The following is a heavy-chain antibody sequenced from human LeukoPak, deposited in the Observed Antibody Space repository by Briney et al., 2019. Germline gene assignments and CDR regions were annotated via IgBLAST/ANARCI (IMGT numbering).Heavy chain of an antibody. J-gene: IGHJ4*02. V-gene: IGHV5-51*01. CDR2: IYPGDSDT. D-gene: IGHD5-12*01. Sequence: GESLKISCKASGYSFTNYWISWVRQMPGKGLEWMGIIYPGDSDTKYSPSFQGLVTISADKSISTAYLQWSSLRASDTAMYYCARQGTIVAGTLGTTFDYWGQGTLLTVSS. CDR3: ARQGTIVAGTLGTTFDY. CDR1: GYSFTNYW.